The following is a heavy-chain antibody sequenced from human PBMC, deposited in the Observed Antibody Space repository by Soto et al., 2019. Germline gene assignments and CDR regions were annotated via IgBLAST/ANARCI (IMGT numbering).Heavy chain of an antibody. CDR1: GITFRSYV. J-gene: IGHJ4*02. D-gene: IGHD3-16*01. V-gene: IGHV3-33*05. Sequence: QVQLVESGGGVVQPGTSLRLSCVGSGITFRSYVIHWVRQAPGKGLEWVALTSYDGSNNFYGDSVKGRFTISRHNSRNTVELQMDSLRFEDTALYYCARWGTTGGLDVWGQGTLVSVSS. CDR3: ARWGTTGGLDV. CDR2: TSYDGSNN.